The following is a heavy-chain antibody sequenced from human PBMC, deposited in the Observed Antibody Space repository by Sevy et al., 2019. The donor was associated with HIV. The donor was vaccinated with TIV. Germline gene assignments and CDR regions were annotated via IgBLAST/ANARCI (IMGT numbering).Heavy chain of an antibody. J-gene: IGHJ4*02. Sequence: GGSLRLSCAASGFTFSHYALHWVRQAPGKGLDWLAFIHFDGGDKYYADSVKGRFTISRDNAKNMLYLQMNSLTTEDTAVYFCAKNTAAVGVGGFNYWGQGTLVTVSS. CDR3: AKNTAAVGVGGFNY. CDR1: GFTFSHYA. D-gene: IGHD6-13*01. CDR2: IHFDGGDK. V-gene: IGHV3-30*02.